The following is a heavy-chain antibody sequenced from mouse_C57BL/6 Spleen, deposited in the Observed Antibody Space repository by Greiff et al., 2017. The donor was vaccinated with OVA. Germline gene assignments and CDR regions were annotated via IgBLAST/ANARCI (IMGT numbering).Heavy chain of an antibody. CDR1: GYTFTSYW. Sequence: QVQLKQPGAELVKPGASVKLSCKASGYTFTSYWMQWVKQRPGQGLEWIGEIDPSDSYTNYNQKFKGKATLTVDTSSSTAYMQLSSLTSEDSAVYYCARSVYYYGDYWGQGTTLTVSS. J-gene: IGHJ2*01. CDR3: ARSVYYYGDY. CDR2: IDPSDSYT. V-gene: IGHV1-50*01. D-gene: IGHD1-1*01.